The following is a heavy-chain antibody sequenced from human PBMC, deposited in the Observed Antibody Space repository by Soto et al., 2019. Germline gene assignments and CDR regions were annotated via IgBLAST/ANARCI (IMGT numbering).Heavy chain of an antibody. CDR2: ISGSGGST. V-gene: IGHV3-23*01. CDR1: GFTFSSYA. J-gene: IGHJ1*01. D-gene: IGHD1-26*01. Sequence: GGSLRLSCAASGFTFSSYAMSWVRQAPGKGLKWVSAISGSGGSTYYADSVKGRFTISRDNSKNTLYLQMNSLRAEDTAVYYCAKDLSGSYFHLFAEYFQHWGQGTLVTVSS. CDR3: AKDLSGSYFHLFAEYFQH.